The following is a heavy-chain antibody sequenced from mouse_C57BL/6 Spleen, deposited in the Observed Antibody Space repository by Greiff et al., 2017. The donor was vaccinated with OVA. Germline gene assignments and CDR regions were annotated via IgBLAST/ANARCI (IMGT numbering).Heavy chain of an antibody. D-gene: IGHD2-4*01. V-gene: IGHV5-17*01. Sequence: EVQGVESGGGLVKPGGSLKLSCAASGFTFSDYGMHWVRQAPEKGLEWVAYISSGSSTIYYAATVKGRFTITRDNAKNTLFLQITSLRSEDTAMSYCARPYDNGGAWFAYWGQGTLVTVSA. J-gene: IGHJ3*01. CDR3: ARPYDNGGAWFAY. CDR1: GFTFSDYG. CDR2: ISSGSSTI.